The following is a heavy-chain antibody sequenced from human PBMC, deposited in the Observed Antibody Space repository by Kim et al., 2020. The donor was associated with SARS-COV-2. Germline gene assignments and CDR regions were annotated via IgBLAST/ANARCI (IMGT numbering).Heavy chain of an antibody. J-gene: IGHJ5*02. CDR3: ARGVVPAAMSESWFYP. CDR2: INPNSGGT. D-gene: IGHD2-2*01. CDR1: GYTFTGYY. Sequence: ASVKVSCKASGYTFTGYYMHWVRQAPGQGLEWMGRINPNSGGTNYAQKFQGRVTMTRDTSISTAYMELSRLRSDDTAVYYCARGVVPAAMSESWFYPWGQGTLVTVSS. V-gene: IGHV1-2*06.